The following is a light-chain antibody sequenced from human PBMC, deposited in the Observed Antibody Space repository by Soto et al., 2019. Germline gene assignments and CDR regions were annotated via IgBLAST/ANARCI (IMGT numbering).Light chain of an antibody. V-gene: IGKV3-20*01. CDR3: HQYGSSPLT. CDR2: CGF. Sequence: IVLTQSPVTLSSSPRDRATLSFMASQSIRSSSLDWYPQEAGQAPRRHVDCGFSRATGIPDRFSGGSSWTLVRLNISRLETEDFSVYFCHQYGSSPLTFGGGAKVDI. J-gene: IGKJ4*01. CDR1: QSIRSSS.